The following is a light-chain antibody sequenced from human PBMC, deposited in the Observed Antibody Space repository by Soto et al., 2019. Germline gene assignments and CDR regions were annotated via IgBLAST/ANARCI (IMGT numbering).Light chain of an antibody. CDR3: HQYGYGVDT. J-gene: IGKJ2*01. CDR2: GTS. V-gene: IGKV3-20*01. Sequence: EIVLTQSPGTLSLSPGERATLSCRASQSVRSNYLAWYQQQPGQAPRLLIFGTSSRATGIPDRFSGSGSGTDFTLTISRLEPEDSAVYICHQYGYGVDTFGQGNKLEIK. CDR1: QSVRSNY.